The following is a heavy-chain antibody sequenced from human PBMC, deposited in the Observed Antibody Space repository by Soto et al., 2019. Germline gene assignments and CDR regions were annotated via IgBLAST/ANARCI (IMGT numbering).Heavy chain of an antibody. CDR2: IYYTGST. CDR1: GDSISTFY. CDR3: ARQRGNYFDY. J-gene: IGHJ4*02. D-gene: IGHD3-10*01. V-gene: IGHV4-59*01. Sequence: PSETLSLTCTVSGDSISTFYWSWIRQPPGKGLEWIGYIYYTGSTNYNPSLKGRVTMSVDTSKKQFSLKLTSVNAADTAVYYCARQRGNYFDYWGQGSLVTVS.